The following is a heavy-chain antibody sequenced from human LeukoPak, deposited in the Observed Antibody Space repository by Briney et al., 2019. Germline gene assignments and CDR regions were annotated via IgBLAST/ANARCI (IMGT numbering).Heavy chain of an antibody. CDR1: GFTFSSYA. CDR2: ISYDGSNK. CDR3: ARDPNPSIAARRMGVYYYYGMDV. D-gene: IGHD6-6*01. V-gene: IGHV3-30-3*01. Sequence: GGSLRLSCAASGFTFSSYAMHWVRQAPGKGLEWVAVISYDGSNKYHADSVKGRFTISRDNSKNTLYLQMNSLRAEDTAVYYCARDPNPSIAARRMGVYYYYGMDVWGQGTTVTVSS. J-gene: IGHJ6*02.